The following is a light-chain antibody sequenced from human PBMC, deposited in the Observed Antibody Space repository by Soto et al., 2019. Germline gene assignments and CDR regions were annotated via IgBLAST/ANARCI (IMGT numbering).Light chain of an antibody. Sequence: DIVMTQSPDSLAVSLGERATINCKSSQSVLYSSNNKNCLAWYQQKPGQPPKLLIYWASTRESGVPDRFSGNGSGTDFTLTISSLQAEDVTVYYCQQYYSAPFTFGPGTKVDIK. CDR2: WAS. J-gene: IGKJ3*01. V-gene: IGKV4-1*01. CDR3: QQYYSAPFT. CDR1: QSVLYSSNNKNC.